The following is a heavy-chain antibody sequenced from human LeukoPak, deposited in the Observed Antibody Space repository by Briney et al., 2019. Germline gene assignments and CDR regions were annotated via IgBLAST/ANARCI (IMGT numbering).Heavy chain of an antibody. CDR1: GFTFRDYY. V-gene: IGHV3-11*03. Sequence: GGSLRLSCVASGFTFRDYYMSWIRRAPGKGLEWVSYISSSSSYIDYADSVKGRFTISRDNAKNSLHLQMKSLRAEDTAVYYCARAWSYSTGWYNYWGQGTLVTVSS. D-gene: IGHD6-19*01. CDR3: ARAWSYSTGWYNY. CDR2: ISSSSSYI. J-gene: IGHJ4*02.